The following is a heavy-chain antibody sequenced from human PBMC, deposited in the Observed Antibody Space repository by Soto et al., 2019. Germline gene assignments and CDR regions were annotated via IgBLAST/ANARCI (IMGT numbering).Heavy chain of an antibody. CDR2: IVSDGSAI. CDR3: ARDDAFDNENGFDM. V-gene: IGHV3-33*01. Sequence: PVGSLRLSCAVSGFPFSFYGFHWVRQSPGKGLEWLGVIVSDGSAIYHADSLEGRFFISRDNSKDILYLQMNSLRDEDTAVYYCARDDAFDNENGFDMWGQGTMVTVSS. J-gene: IGHJ3*02. D-gene: IGHD3-3*02. CDR1: GFPFSFYG.